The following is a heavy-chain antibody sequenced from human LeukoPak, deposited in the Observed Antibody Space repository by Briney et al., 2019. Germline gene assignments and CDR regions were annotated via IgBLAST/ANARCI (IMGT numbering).Heavy chain of an antibody. CDR2: ISGSGGST. D-gene: IGHD3-10*01. V-gene: IGHV3-23*01. J-gene: IGHJ6*02. Sequence: GGSLRLSCAASGLTFSSYAMSWVRQAPGKGLEWVSAISGSGGSTYYADSVTGRFTISRDNSKNTLCLQMNSLRAEDTAVYYCARGRIASYSYGMDVWGQGTTVTVSS. CDR3: ARGRIASYSYGMDV. CDR1: GLTFSSYA.